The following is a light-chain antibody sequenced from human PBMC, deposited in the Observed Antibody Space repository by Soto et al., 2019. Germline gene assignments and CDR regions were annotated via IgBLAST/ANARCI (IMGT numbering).Light chain of an antibody. V-gene: IGLV1-44*01. CDR1: NSNIGTNT. CDR2: TNN. J-gene: IGLJ2*01. CDR3: AAWDDSLTALV. Sequence: VVTQPPSASGTPGQGVTISCSGSNSNIGTNTVNWYQQLPGTAPKALIHTNNQRPSGVPDRFSGSKSGTSASLAISGLQSEDEAHYYCAAWDDSLTALVFGGGTKLTVL.